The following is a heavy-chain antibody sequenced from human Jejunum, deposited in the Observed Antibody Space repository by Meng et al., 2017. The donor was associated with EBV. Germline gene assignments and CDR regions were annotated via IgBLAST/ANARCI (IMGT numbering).Heavy chain of an antibody. J-gene: IGHJ4*02. V-gene: IGHV3-15*01. CDR1: GFIFSNTW. CDR3: TATFHSDSSGRY. Sequence: HLVSFGDCFVNPWGFLRLSCAASGFIFSNTWMAWVRQAPGKGLEWVGRIKSKTAGGTVDYAVPVIGRFSISRDDSKNTLYLQMNSLKTDDTAVYFCTATFHSDSSGRYWGQGTLVTVSS. CDR2: IKSKTAGGTV. D-gene: IGHD3-22*01.